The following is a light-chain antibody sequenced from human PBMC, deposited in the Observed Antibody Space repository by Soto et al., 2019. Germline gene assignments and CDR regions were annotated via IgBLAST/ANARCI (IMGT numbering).Light chain of an antibody. J-gene: IGLJ1*01. V-gene: IGLV2-8*01. CDR1: KNDVGFYDF. CDR2: EVV. CDR3: KSYAGSNTYV. Sequence: ALTHPPSASGSPGQSVTISCTGTKNDVGFYDFVSWYQHHPGKAPRLIIYEVVQRPSGVPDRFSGSKSGNTASLTVSGLQAADEADYFCKSYAGSNTYVFGSGTKVTVL.